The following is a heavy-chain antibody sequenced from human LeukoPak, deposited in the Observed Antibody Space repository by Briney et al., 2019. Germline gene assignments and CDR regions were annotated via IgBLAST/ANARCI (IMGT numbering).Heavy chain of an antibody. D-gene: IGHD3-10*01. Sequence: PSETLSLTCTVSGGSFSSYYWSWIRQPPGKGLEWIGYVFYNGNTNYNPSLKSRLTISVDTSKKQFSLKLTSVTAADTAVYYCARGIHGSGSYAYYGMDVWGQGTTVTVSS. J-gene: IGHJ6*02. CDR3: ARGIHGSGSYAYYGMDV. CDR2: VFYNGNT. V-gene: IGHV4-59*01. CDR1: GGSFSSYY.